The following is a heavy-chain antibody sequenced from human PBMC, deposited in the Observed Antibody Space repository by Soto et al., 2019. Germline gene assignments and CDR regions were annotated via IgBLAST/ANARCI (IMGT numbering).Heavy chain of an antibody. CDR1: GYTFTSYA. CDR3: ATELITIFEVENYGMDV. Sequence: GASVKVSCKASGYTFTSYAMHWVRQAPGQRLEWMGWINAGNGNTKYSQKFQGRVTITRDTSASTAYMELSSLRSEDTAVHYCATELITIFEVENYGMDVWGQGTTVTVSS. V-gene: IGHV1-3*01. CDR2: INAGNGNT. J-gene: IGHJ6*02. D-gene: IGHD3-3*01.